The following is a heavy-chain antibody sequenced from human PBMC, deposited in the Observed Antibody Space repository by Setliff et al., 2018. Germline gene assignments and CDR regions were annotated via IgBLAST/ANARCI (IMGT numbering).Heavy chain of an antibody. D-gene: IGHD6-6*01. V-gene: IGHV1-69*05. Sequence: SVKVSCKASGSTFKNYGISWVRQAPGQGLEWMGGIIPIFGTTNYAQKFQGRATIITDESTSTAYMELSSLRSEDTAVYYCAREGVDSRSSTDYRYYMDVWGKGTTVTVSS. J-gene: IGHJ6*03. CDR2: IIPIFGTT. CDR3: AREGVDSRSSTDYRYYMDV. CDR1: GSTFKNYG.